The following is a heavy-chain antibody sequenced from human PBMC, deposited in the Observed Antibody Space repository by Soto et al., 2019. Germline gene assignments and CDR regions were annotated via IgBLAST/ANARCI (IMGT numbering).Heavy chain of an antibody. D-gene: IGHD4-4*01. CDR2: IKSKTDGGTT. Sequence: EVQLVESGGGLVKPGGSLRLSCAASGFTFSNAWMSWVRQAPGKGLEWVGRIKSKTDGGTTDYAAPVKGRFTISRDDSKNTLYLQMNSLKTEDTAVYYCTTVRSLSVTNFLLWYWGQGTLVTVSS. J-gene: IGHJ4*02. CDR1: GFTFSNAW. CDR3: TTVRSLSVTNFLLWY. V-gene: IGHV3-15*01.